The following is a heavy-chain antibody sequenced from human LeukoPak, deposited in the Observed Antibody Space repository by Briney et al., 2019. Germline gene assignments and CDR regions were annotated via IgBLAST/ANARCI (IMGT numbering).Heavy chain of an antibody. J-gene: IGHJ4*02. Sequence: GSLRLSCAASGFTFSSNVMNWVRQAPGKGLEWIGEINHSGSTNYNPSLKSRVTISVDTSKNQFSLKLSSVTAADTAVYYCARRGLLLWFGELNYWGQGTLVTVSS. CDR2: INHSGST. CDR3: ARRGLLLWFGELNY. D-gene: IGHD3-10*01. CDR1: GFTFSSNV. V-gene: IGHV4-34*01.